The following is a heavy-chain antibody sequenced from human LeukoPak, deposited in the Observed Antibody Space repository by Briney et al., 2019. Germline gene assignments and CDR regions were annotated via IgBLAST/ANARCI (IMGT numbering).Heavy chain of an antibody. Sequence: GGSLRLSCTSATFTFGDYPLSWVRQAPGRDLEWITFIKTKPFGGTSEYAASVKGRFTFSRDDSKNIAYLQMNSLNTEDTAVYYCTRHQSPYLDAFDLWGQGTMVTVAS. V-gene: IGHV3-49*04. CDR3: TRHQSPYLDAFDL. CDR2: IKTKPFGGTS. CDR1: TFTFGDYP. J-gene: IGHJ3*01. D-gene: IGHD2-2*01.